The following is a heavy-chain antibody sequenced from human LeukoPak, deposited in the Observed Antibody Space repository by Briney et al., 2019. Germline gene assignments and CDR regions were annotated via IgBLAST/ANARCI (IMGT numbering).Heavy chain of an antibody. D-gene: IGHD4-17*01. CDR2: IYYSGST. J-gene: IGHJ5*02. V-gene: IGHV4-39*07. Sequence: SETLSLTCSVSGGSISSSSYYWGWIRQPPGKGLEWIGNIYYSGSTNYNPSLKSRVTTSIDTSKNRFSLKLSSVTAADTAIYYCAGSVGDYGNWFDPWGQGTLVTVSS. CDR1: GGSISSSSYY. CDR3: AGSVGDYGNWFDP.